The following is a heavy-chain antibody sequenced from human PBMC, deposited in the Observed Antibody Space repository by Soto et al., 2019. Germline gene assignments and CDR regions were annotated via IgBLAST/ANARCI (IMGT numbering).Heavy chain of an antibody. CDR3: ARRMTRSLGFVEYYFDY. Sequence: QVQLQQWGAGLLKPSETLSLTCAVYGGSFSGYYWSWIRQPPGKGLEWIGEINHSGSTNYNPSLKGRVTISVDTSKTQFSLKLSSVTAADTAVYYCARRMTRSLGFVEYYFDYWGQGTLVTVSS. D-gene: IGHD3-3*01. CDR1: GGSFSGYY. V-gene: IGHV4-34*01. CDR2: INHSGST. J-gene: IGHJ4*02.